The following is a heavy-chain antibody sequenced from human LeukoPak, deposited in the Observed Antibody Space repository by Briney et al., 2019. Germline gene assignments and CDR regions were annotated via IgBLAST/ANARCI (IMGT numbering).Heavy chain of an antibody. CDR2: INPSGGST. J-gene: IGHJ4*02. V-gene: IGHV1-46*01. CDR1: GYTFTSYY. D-gene: IGHD3-22*01. CDR3: ARDYDYYDSSGYYFDY. Sequence: ASVKVSCETSGYTFTSYYMHWVRQAPGQGLEWMGIINPSGGSTSYAQKFQGRVTMTRDMSTSTVYMELSSLRSEDTAVYYCARDYDYYDSSGYYFDYWGQGTLVTVSS.